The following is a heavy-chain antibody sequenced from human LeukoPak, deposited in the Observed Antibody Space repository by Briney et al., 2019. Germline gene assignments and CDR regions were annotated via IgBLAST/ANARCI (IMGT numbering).Heavy chain of an antibody. CDR2: IKQDGSEK. CDR3: ARPPYSYGYGLPPDY. D-gene: IGHD5-18*01. CDR1: GFTFSGYW. V-gene: IGHV3-7*01. J-gene: IGHJ4*02. Sequence: GGSLRLSCAASGFTFSGYWMSWVRQAPGKGLEWVANIKQDGSEKNYVDSVKGRFTISRDNAKNSLYLQMNSLRAEDTAVYYCARPPYSYGYGLPPDYWGQGTLVTVSS.